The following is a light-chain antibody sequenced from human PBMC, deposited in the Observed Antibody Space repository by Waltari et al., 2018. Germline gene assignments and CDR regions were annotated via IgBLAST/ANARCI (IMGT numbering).Light chain of an antibody. CDR2: KAS. Sequence: DIQMTQSPSTLSASVGDRVTLSCRASQSIITWLAWYQQKPGKAPKLLVYKASSLESGVPSRFSGSGSGTEFTLTISSLQAYDFATYYCQQYNKYPLTFGGGTKVEI. V-gene: IGKV1-5*03. CDR3: QQYNKYPLT. CDR1: QSIITW. J-gene: IGKJ4*01.